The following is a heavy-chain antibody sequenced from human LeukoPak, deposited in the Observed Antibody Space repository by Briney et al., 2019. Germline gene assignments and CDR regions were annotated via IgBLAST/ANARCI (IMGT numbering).Heavy chain of an antibody. D-gene: IGHD2-15*01. V-gene: IGHV3-30*18. J-gene: IGHJ4*02. Sequence: GGSLRLSCAASGFTFSDYGMHWVRQAPGKGLEWVTIISYDGSNKYYTDSVKGRFTISRDNSKNTVYLQMNSLRAEDTAVYYCAKAGGYCSGGNCYANCWGQGILVTVSS. CDR1: GFTFSDYG. CDR2: ISYDGSNK. CDR3: AKAGGYCSGGNCYANC.